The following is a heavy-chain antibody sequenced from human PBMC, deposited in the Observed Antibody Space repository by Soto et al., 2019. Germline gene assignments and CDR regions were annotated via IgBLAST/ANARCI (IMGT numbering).Heavy chain of an antibody. V-gene: IGHV3-30-3*01. CDR3: FSGWYALGVDY. CDR1: GFTFSSYA. J-gene: IGHJ4*02. D-gene: IGHD6-19*01. Sequence: QVQLVESGGGVVQPGRSLRLSCAASGFTFSSYAMHWVRQAPGKGLEWVAVISYDGSNKYYADSVKGRFTISRDNSKNTLYLQMNSLRAEDTAVYYCFSGWYALGVDYWGQGTLVTVSS. CDR2: ISYDGSNK.